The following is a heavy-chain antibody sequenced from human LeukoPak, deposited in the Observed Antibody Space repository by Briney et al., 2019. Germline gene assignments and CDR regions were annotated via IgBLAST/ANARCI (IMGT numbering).Heavy chain of an antibody. J-gene: IGHJ4*02. CDR1: GYSISSGYH. V-gene: IGHV4-38-2*01. CDR2: IYHSGST. Sequence: SETLSLTCAVSGYSISSGYHWGWIRQPPGKGLEWIGSIYHSGSTYYNPSLKSRVTISVDTSKNQFSLKLSSVTAADTAVYYCARVSSSWYYFDYWGQGTLVTVSS. CDR3: ARVSSSWYYFDY. D-gene: IGHD6-13*01.